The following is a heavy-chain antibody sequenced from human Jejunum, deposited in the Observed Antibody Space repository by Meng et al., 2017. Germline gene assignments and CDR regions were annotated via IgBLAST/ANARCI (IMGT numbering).Heavy chain of an antibody. CDR2: VHHSEST. CDR1: EYSISRGYH. J-gene: IGHJ4*02. V-gene: IGHV4-38-2*01. CDR3: ARGDNWGFDS. D-gene: IGHD7-27*01. Sequence: SETLSLTCAVSEYSISRGYHCGWIRQAPGKGLEWIGHVHHSESTYYNPSLKSRVTMLVDTSKNQFFLKLTSVTAADTAVYYCARGDNWGFDSWGQGTLVTVSS.